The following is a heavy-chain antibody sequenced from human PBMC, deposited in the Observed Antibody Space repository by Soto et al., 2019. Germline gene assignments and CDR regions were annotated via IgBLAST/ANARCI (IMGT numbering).Heavy chain of an antibody. Sequence: QVQLVQSGAEVKKPGSSVKVSCKASGGTFSSYTISWVRQAPGQGLEWMGRIIPILGIANYAQKFQGRVTITADKSTSPAYMELSRLRSENTAVYYCARIQLGESALNYYYYGMDVWGQVTTVTVSS. V-gene: IGHV1-69*02. CDR3: ARIQLGESALNYYYYGMDV. D-gene: IGHD3-10*01. J-gene: IGHJ6*02. CDR2: IIPILGIA. CDR1: GGTFSSYT.